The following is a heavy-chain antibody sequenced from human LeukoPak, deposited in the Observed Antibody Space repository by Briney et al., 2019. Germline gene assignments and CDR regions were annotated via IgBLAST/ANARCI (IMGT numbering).Heavy chain of an antibody. CDR3: ARVSGYSYGNSYYYYYGMDV. J-gene: IGHJ6*02. V-gene: IGHV4-59*01. CDR2: IYYSGST. D-gene: IGHD5-18*01. Sequence: SETLSLTCTVSGCAISSYYWSWIRQPPGKGLEWNGYIYYSGSTNYNPSHKSRVTISVDTSKNQFSLKLSSVTAADTAVYYCARVSGYSYGNSYYYYYGMDVWGQGTTVTVSS. CDR1: GCAISSYY.